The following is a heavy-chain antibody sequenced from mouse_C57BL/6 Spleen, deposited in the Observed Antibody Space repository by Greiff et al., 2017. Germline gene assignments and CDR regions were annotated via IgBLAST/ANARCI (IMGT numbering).Heavy chain of an antibody. CDR1: GYSITSGYY. V-gene: IGHV3-6*01. CDR2: ISYDGSN. D-gene: IGHD1-1*01. CDR3: ARGHYYGSSDAMDY. J-gene: IGHJ4*01. Sequence: ESGPGLVKPSQSLSLTCSVTGYSITSGYYWNWIRQFPGNKLEWMGYISYDGSNNYNPSLKNRISITRDTSKNQFFLKLNSVTTEDTATYYCARGHYYGSSDAMDYWGQGTSVTVSS.